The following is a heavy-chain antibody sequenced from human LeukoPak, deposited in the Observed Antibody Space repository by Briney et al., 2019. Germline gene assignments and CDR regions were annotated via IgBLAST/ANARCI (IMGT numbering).Heavy chain of an antibody. CDR1: GGSFSGYY. CDR2: INHSGST. Sequence: PSETLSLTCAVYGGSFSGYYWSWIRQPPGKGLEWIGEINHSGSTNYNPSLKSRVTISVDTSKNQFSLKLSSVTAADTAVYYCARIGHYDFWSGYYLPPYSDYWGQGTLVTVSS. CDR3: ARIGHYDFWSGYYLPPYSDY. D-gene: IGHD3-3*01. J-gene: IGHJ4*02. V-gene: IGHV4-34*01.